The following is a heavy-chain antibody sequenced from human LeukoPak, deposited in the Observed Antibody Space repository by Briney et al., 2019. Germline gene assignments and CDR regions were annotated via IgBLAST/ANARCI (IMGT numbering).Heavy chain of an antibody. J-gene: IGHJ3*02. CDR1: GFAFSTYG. CDR2: IWSDGSHK. D-gene: IGHD6-13*01. V-gene: IGHV3-33*01. Sequence: GRSLRLSCEASGFAFSTYGMHWIRQAPGKGLEWVAVIWSDGSHKYYADSLKGRSTIFRDNSKNMVYLQMNSLRVEDTAVYYCASAAGAFDMWGQGTLVTVSS. CDR3: ASAAGAFDM.